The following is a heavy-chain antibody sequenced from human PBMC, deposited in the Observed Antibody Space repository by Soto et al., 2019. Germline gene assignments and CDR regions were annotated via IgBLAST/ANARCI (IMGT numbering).Heavy chain of an antibody. CDR1: GYTFTSYY. Sequence: ASVKVSWKASGYTFTSYYMHWVRQPPGQGLEWMGIINPSAGRPSYAQKFQGRVTLPRDTSTSTVYMELSSLRSEDTAVYYCARDTPQDGGKYPVGKPGDAFDIWGQGTMVTVSS. J-gene: IGHJ3*02. CDR2: INPSAGRP. D-gene: IGHD2-15*01. V-gene: IGHV1-46*01. CDR3: ARDTPQDGGKYPVGKPGDAFDI.